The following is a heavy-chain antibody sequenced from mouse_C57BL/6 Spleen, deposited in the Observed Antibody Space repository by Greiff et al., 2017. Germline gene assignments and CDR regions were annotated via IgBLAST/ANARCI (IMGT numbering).Heavy chain of an antibody. CDR2: IYPGDGDT. V-gene: IGHV1-82*01. CDR1: GYAFSSSW. Sequence: VQLQQSGPELVKPGASVKISCKASGYAFSSSWMNWVKQRPGKGLEWIGRIYPGDGDTNYNGKFKGKATLTVDKSSSTAYMQLSSLASEDSAVYFCARVGDSSVYWGQGTTLTVSS. D-gene: IGHD3-2*02. J-gene: IGHJ2*01. CDR3: ARVGDSSVY.